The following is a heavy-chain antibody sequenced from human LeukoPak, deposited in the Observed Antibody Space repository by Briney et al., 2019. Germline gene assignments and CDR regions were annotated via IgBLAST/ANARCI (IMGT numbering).Heavy chain of an antibody. Sequence: SETLSLTCAVYGGSFSGYYWSWIRQPPGKGLEWIGEINHSGSTNYNPSLKSRVTISVDTSKNQFSLKLSSVTAADTAVYYCARDEEYQLLGYYYYYMDVWGKGTTVTVSS. J-gene: IGHJ6*03. V-gene: IGHV4-34*01. D-gene: IGHD2-2*01. CDR1: GGSFSGYY. CDR3: ARDEEYQLLGYYYYYMDV. CDR2: INHSGST.